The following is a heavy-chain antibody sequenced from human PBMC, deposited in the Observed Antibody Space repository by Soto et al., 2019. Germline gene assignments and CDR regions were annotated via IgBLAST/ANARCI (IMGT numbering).Heavy chain of an antibody. V-gene: IGHV5-51*01. CDR1: GYSFTSYW. J-gene: IGHJ3*02. Sequence: GASLKISCKGSGYSFTSYWIGWVRQMPGKGLEWMGIIYPGDSDTRYSPSFQGQVTISADKSISTAYLQWSSLKASDTAMYYCASRAYSSSWYASNAFDIWGQGTMVTVSS. CDR2: IYPGDSDT. D-gene: IGHD6-13*01. CDR3: ASRAYSSSWYASNAFDI.